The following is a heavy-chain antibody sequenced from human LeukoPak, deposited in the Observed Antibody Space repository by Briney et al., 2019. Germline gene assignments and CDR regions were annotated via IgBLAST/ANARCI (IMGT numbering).Heavy chain of an antibody. V-gene: IGHV1-18*01. Sequence: ASVKVSCKASGYTFTSYGISWVRQAPGQGLEWMGWISAYNGNTNYAQKLQGRVTMTTDTSTSTAYMELRSLGSDDTAVYYCARDSDIIVVPAPGPWGQGTLVTVSS. CDR3: ARDSDIIVVPAPGP. CDR2: ISAYNGNT. J-gene: IGHJ5*02. CDR1: GYTFTSYG. D-gene: IGHD2-2*01.